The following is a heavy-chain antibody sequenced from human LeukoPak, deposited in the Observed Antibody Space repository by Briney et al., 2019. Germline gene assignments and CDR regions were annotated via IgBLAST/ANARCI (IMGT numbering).Heavy chain of an antibody. V-gene: IGHV4-59*01. D-gene: IGHD1-26*01. CDR2: IYYSGST. Sequence: SETLSLTCTVSGGSISSYYWSWIRQSPGKGLVWIGYIYYSGSTNYNPSLKSRVTISVDTSKNQFSLKLSSVTAADTAVYYCARVGHDSGTYLYYFDYWGQGTLVTVSS. J-gene: IGHJ4*02. CDR1: GGSISSYY. CDR3: ARVGHDSGTYLYYFDY.